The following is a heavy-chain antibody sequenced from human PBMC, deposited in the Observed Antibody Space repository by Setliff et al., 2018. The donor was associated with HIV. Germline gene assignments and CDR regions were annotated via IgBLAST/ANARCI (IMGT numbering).Heavy chain of an antibody. D-gene: IGHD3-22*01. CDR3: AEDLVYYDSSGDLDY. V-gene: IGHV3-23*01. CDR1: GFTFSSYE. CDR2: ISGSGGSP. J-gene: IGHJ4*02. Sequence: GGSLRLSCAASGFTFSSYEMNWVRQAPGKGLEWVSSISGSGGSPYYADSVKGRFTISRDNSKNTLYLQMNSLRAEDTAVYYCAEDLVYYDSSGDLDYWGRGTLVTVSS.